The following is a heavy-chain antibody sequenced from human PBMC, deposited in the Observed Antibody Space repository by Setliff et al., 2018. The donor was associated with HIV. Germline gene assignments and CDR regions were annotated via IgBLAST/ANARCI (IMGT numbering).Heavy chain of an antibody. J-gene: IGHJ6*03. D-gene: IGHD2-15*01. CDR3: ARVLTVGECSAGSCYSRAYYYYHMDV. CDR2: IDYIGST. CDR1: GGTLSSYY. V-gene: IGHV4-59*01. Sequence: SETLSLTCTVSGGTLSSYYWNWIRQPPGKGLEWMGDIDYIGSTNYNPSLQSRVIISADTSKNQFSLKLSSVTAADTAVYYCARVLTVGECSAGSCYSRAYYYYHMDVWGKGTAVTVSS.